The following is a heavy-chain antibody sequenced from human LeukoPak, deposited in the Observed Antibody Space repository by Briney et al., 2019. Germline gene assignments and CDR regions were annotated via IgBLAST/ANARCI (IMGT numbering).Heavy chain of an antibody. V-gene: IGHV4-39*01. D-gene: IGHD6-13*01. CDR2: MYYSGST. J-gene: IGHJ6*03. CDR3: ARHVYSSSWIYYYYYMDV. Sequence: SETLSLTCTVSGGSMSSSSYYWGWIRQPPGKGLEWIGSMYYSGSTYYNPSLKSHVTISVDTSKNQFSLKLSSVTAADTAVYFRARHVYSSSWIYYYYYMDVWGKGTTVTVSS. CDR1: GGSMSSSSYY.